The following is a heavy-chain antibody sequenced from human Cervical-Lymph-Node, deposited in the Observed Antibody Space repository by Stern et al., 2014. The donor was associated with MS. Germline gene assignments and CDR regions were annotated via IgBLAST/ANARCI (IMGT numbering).Heavy chain of an antibody. J-gene: IGHJ4*02. CDR2: IIPLFGTA. Sequence: VQLVESEAEVKKPGSSVKVSCKASGGTFSSYTISWVRQAPGQGLEWMGGIIPLFGTANYAQKFLGRVTITADESTSTAYMELSSLRSEDTAVYYCAREFNYDSSGYYFYYWGRGTLVTVSS. CDR3: AREFNYDSSGYYFYY. CDR1: GGTFSSYT. V-gene: IGHV1-69*01. D-gene: IGHD3-22*01.